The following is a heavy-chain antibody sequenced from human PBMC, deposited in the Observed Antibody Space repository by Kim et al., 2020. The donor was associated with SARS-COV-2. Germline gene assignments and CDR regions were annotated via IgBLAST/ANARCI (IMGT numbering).Heavy chain of an antibody. CDR3: ARGIPSVDYDNY. D-gene: IGHD4-17*01. Sequence: SYNPSPESRVTISVDTSTNQFSLTLSSVTAADTAVYYCARGIPSVDYDNYWGRGTLVTVSS. V-gene: IGHV4-31*02. J-gene: IGHJ4*02.